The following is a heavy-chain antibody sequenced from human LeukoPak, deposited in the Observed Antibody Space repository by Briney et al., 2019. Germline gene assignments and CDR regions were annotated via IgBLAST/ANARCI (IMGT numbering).Heavy chain of an antibody. CDR3: GRGSVGFGELNY. V-gene: IGHV3-11*06. CDR1: GFTFSDYY. D-gene: IGHD3-10*01. CDR2: ISSSNRYT. J-gene: IGHJ4*02. Sequence: GGSLRLSCAASGFTFSDYYMSWIRQAPGKGLEWVSYISSSNRYTNYADSVKGRFTISRDNAKNSLYLQMNSLRDEDTAVYYCGRGSVGFGELNYWGQGTLVTVSS.